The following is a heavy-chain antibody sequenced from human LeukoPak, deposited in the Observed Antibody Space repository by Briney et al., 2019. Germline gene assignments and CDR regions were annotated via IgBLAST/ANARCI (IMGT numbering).Heavy chain of an antibody. CDR1: GFTFSSYG. Sequence: TGRSLRLSRAASGFTFSSYGMHWVRQAPGRGLEWVAVISYDGSNKYYADSVKGRFTISRDNSKNTLNLQMNSLRAEDTAVYYCAKDSRYCTNGVCPLGYWGQGTLVTVSS. CDR2: ISYDGSNK. D-gene: IGHD2-8*01. CDR3: AKDSRYCTNGVCPLGY. J-gene: IGHJ4*02. V-gene: IGHV3-30*18.